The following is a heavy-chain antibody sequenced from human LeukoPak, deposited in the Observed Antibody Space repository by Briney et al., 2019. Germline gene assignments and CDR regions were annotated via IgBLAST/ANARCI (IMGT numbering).Heavy chain of an antibody. D-gene: IGHD2-2*01. CDR3: ARTVVPAAMNAFDI. CDR1: GGSISSYY. V-gene: IGHV4-59*01. Sequence: SGTLSLTCTVSGGSISSYYWSWVRQPPGKGLEWIGYIYYSGSTNYNPSLTSRVTISVDTSKNQFSLKLSSVTAADTAVYYCARTVVPAAMNAFDIWGQGTMVTVSS. J-gene: IGHJ3*02. CDR2: IYYSGST.